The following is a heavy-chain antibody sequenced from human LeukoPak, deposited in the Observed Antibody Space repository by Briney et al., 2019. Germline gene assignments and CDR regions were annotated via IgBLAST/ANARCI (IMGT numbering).Heavy chain of an antibody. V-gene: IGHV3-23*01. Sequence: PGGSLRLSCAASGFTFSSYAMSWVRQAPGKGLEWVSAISGGGVSTYYADSVKGRFTISRDNSKNTLYLQMNSLRAEDTAVYYCAKDQVGQPYYCYYYGMDVWGQGTTVTVSS. CDR2: ISGGGVST. D-gene: IGHD2-15*01. CDR3: AKDQVGQPYYCYYYGMDV. CDR1: GFTFSSYA. J-gene: IGHJ6*02.